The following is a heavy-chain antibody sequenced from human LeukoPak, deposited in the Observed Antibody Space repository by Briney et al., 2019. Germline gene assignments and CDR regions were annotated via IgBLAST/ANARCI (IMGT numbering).Heavy chain of an antibody. V-gene: IGHV1-69*02. Sequence: SVKVSCKASGGTFSSYTISWVRQAPGQGLEWMGRIIPILGIANYAQKFQGRVTITADKSTSTAYVELSSLRSEDTAVYYCARVVDGYNWSYWGQGTLVTVSS. CDR3: ARVVDGYNWSY. CDR2: IIPILGIA. CDR1: GGTFSSYT. J-gene: IGHJ4*02. D-gene: IGHD5-24*01.